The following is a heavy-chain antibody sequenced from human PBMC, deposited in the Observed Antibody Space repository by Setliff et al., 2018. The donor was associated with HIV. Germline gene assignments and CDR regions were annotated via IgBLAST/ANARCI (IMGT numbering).Heavy chain of an antibody. CDR1: GGSISSGSYY. Sequence: PSETLSLTCSVSGGSISSGSYYWSWIRQHPGKGLEWIGYIFYSGSTTYNPSLKSRLTISEDTSKNQFSLKMRSVTAADTAVYYCATSPAGEILGSRPFYFDYWGPGTLVTVS. D-gene: IGHD3-10*01. CDR2: IFYSGST. J-gene: IGHJ4*02. CDR3: ATSPAGEILGSRPFYFDY. V-gene: IGHV4-31*03.